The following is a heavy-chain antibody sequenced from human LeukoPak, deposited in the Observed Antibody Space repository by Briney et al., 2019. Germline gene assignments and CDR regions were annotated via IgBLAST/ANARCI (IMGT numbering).Heavy chain of an antibody. V-gene: IGHV4-59*08. CDR3: ARHPAIYYDSLGEFDY. Sequence: SETLSLTCTVSGGSISNYYWSWIRQPPGKGLEWIGYILDSGDSDYNPSLKSRVTISRDTSKNQFSLRLTSVTATDTAVYYCARHPAIYYDSLGEFDYWGQGTLVTVSS. CDR2: ILDSGDS. J-gene: IGHJ4*02. D-gene: IGHD3-22*01. CDR1: GGSISNYY.